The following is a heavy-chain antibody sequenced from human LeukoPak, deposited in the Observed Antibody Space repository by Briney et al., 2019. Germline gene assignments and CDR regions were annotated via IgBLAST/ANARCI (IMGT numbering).Heavy chain of an antibody. J-gene: IGHJ6*02. D-gene: IGHD5-12*01. V-gene: IGHV4-61*01. CDR3: VRDLVATIDHYYYGMDV. CDR2: IYNSVST. Sequence: SETLSLTCIVSGGSVSSGSYYWSWIRQPPGKGLEWIGYIYNSVSTNYNPSLKSRVTISVDTSKNQLSLKLSSVTAADTAVYYCVRDLVATIDHYYYGMDVWGQGTTVTASS. CDR1: GGSVSSGSYY.